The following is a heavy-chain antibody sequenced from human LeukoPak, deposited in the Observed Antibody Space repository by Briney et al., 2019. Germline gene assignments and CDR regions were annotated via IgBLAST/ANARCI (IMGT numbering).Heavy chain of an antibody. J-gene: IGHJ4*02. CDR2: ISGSGGST. V-gene: IGHV3-23*01. CDR3: AKDRDSSWYWDY. D-gene: IGHD6-13*01. Sequence: GGSLRLSCAASGFTFSSYAMSWVRQAPGKGLEWVSAISGSGGSTYYADSVKGRFSISRDNSKNTLYLQMNSLRAEDTAVYYCAKDRDSSWYWDYWGQGTLVTVSS. CDR1: GFTFSSYA.